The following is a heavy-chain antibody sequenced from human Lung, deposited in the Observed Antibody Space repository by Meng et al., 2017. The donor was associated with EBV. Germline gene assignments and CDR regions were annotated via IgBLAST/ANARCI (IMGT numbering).Heavy chain of an antibody. V-gene: IGHV1-2*06. Sequence: QVQLVQCGAGVKKPGASVKVSCKASGYTFTGYYMHWLRQAPGQGLEWVGRITPSSGGTTYAQKFQGRVTMTRDTSISTAYMELSSLRSDDAAIYYCVRANLGSADYWGQGTLVTVSS. D-gene: IGHD7-27*01. CDR2: ITPSSGGT. J-gene: IGHJ4*02. CDR1: GYTFTGYY. CDR3: VRANLGSADY.